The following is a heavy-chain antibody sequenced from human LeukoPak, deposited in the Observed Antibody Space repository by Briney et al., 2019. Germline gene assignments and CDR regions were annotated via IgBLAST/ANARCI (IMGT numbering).Heavy chain of an antibody. CDR2: ISAYNGNT. D-gene: IGHD2-2*01. CDR3: ARAGDIVVVPAATQFDY. CDR1: GYTFTSYG. Sequence: ASVKVSCKASGYTFTSYGISWVRQAPGQGLEGMGWISAYNGNTNYAQKLQGRVTMTTDTPTSTAYMELRSLRSDDTAVYYCARAGDIVVVPAATQFDYWGEGTLVTVSS. V-gene: IGHV1-18*04. J-gene: IGHJ4*02.